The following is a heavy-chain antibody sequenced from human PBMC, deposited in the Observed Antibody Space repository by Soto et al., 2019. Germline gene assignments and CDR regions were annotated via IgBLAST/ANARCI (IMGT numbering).Heavy chain of an antibody. D-gene: IGHD2-2*01. CDR3: AKDRPEGIVVVPAAIGTGFDY. CDR1: GFSLFSTV. V-gene: IGHV3-23*01. CDR2: ISGSGGST. Sequence: GGAPGHSCSAPGFSLFSTVTSWGRPGPGEGGVGGSAISGSGGSTYYADSVKGRFTISRDNSKNTLYLQMNSLRAEDTAVYYCAKDRPEGIVVVPAAIGTGFDYWGQGTLVTVSS. J-gene: IGHJ4*02.